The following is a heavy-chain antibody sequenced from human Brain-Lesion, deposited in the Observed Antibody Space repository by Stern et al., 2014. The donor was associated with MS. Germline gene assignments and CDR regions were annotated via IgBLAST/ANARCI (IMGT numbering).Heavy chain of an antibody. V-gene: IGHV1-2*02. CDR3: ARDQRGITIFGVVTDYYYLGMDV. CDR1: GYIFTGYY. Sequence: QVQLGQSGAEVKKPGASVKVSCKTSGYIFTGYYIHWVRQAPGHGLEWMEWINPNTGGTKYAQKFQGRVTMSRDTSISTAYVELSSLTSDDTAVYYCARDQRGITIFGVVTDYYYLGMDVWGQGTTVTVSS. CDR2: INPNTGGT. D-gene: IGHD3-3*01. J-gene: IGHJ6*02.